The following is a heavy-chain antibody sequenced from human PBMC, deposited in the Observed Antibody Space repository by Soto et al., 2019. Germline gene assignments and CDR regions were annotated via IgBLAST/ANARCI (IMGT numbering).Heavy chain of an antibody. D-gene: IGHD2-15*01. J-gene: IGHJ5*02. CDR3: ARRECSGGTCSFDP. CDR1: GGSISSSNYY. Sequence: QLQLQESGPGLVKPSETLSLTCTVSGGSISSSNYYRAWIRQPPGKGLEWIGSIHYTGSTYYNPSFTSRVTISVDTSKNQFSLKLTSVSAADTAVYYCARRECSGGTCSFDPWGQGTLVTVSS. CDR2: IHYTGST. V-gene: IGHV4-39*01.